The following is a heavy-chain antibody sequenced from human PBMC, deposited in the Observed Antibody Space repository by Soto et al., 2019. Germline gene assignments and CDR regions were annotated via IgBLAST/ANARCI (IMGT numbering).Heavy chain of an antibody. CDR2: IKHGTSDI. Sequence: PGESLKTSWRGVGYKFWRAWIGLVRQMPGEGLEWMGIIKHGTSDIRYSPSCRGHVTISADEAVSTAYLQWSSLKASDTAMYYCARQLSHIWDSWGQGTLVTVSS. D-gene: IGHD3-16*01. V-gene: IGHV5-51*01. CDR1: GYKFWRAW. CDR3: ARQLSHIWDS. J-gene: IGHJ4*02.